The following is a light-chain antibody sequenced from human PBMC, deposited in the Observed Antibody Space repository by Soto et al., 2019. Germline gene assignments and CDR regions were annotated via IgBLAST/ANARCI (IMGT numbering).Light chain of an antibody. J-gene: IGKJ2*01. CDR2: DAS. Sequence: EIVLTQSPATVSLSPGESATLSCRASQNIHSFLAWYQQRPGQAPRLLIYDASFMATAIPARFNGSGSGTDFPLTITRLEPEDFAVYYCQQRVFWPLVNFGQGTRLEIK. CDR1: QNIHSF. V-gene: IGKV3-11*01. CDR3: QQRVFWPLVN.